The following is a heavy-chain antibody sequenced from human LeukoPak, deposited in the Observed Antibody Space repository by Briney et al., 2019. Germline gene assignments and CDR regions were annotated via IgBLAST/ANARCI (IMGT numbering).Heavy chain of an antibody. V-gene: IGHV3-48*03. CDR3: AKDGYSSSWYATYFDY. CDR1: GFTFSSYE. Sequence: GGSLRLSCAASGFTFSSYEMNWVRQAPGKGLEWVSYISSSGSTIYYADSVKGRFTISRDNAKNSLYLQMNSLRAEDTAVYYCAKDGYSSSWYATYFDYWGQGTLVTVSS. CDR2: ISSSGSTI. D-gene: IGHD6-13*01. J-gene: IGHJ4*02.